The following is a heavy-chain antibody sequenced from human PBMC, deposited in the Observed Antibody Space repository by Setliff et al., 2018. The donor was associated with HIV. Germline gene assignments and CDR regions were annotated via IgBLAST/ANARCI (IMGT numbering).Heavy chain of an antibody. D-gene: IGHD5-18*01. CDR2: IKQDGSKA. CDR1: GFTFSSYW. CDR3: ARDDSNGNTDAFDI. Sequence: PVGSLRLSCAASGFTFSSYWMSWVRQAPGKGLEWVADIKQDGSKAYYMDSVKGRFTISRDNPKNSLYLQMTSLRAEDTAVYYCARDDSNGNTDAFDIWGQGTTVTVSS. J-gene: IGHJ3*02. V-gene: IGHV3-7*04.